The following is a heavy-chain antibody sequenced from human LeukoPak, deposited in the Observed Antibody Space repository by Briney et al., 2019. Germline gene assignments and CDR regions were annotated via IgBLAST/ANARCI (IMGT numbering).Heavy chain of an antibody. CDR3: ARGRSGYYPYYFDY. V-gene: IGHV3-33*01. D-gene: IGHD3-22*01. Sequence: QPGRSLRLSCAASGFTFSSYGMHWVRQAPGKGLEWVAVIWYDGSNKYYADSVKGRFTISRDNSKNTLYLQMNSLRAEDTAAYYCARGRSGYYPYYFDYWGQGTLVTVSS. CDR1: GFTFSSYG. CDR2: IWYDGSNK. J-gene: IGHJ4*02.